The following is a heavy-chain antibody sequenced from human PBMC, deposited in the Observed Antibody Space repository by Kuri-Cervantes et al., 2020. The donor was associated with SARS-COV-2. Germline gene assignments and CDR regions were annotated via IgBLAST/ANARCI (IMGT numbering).Heavy chain of an antibody. J-gene: IGHJ5*02. CDR3: ARKAPYSSGAGWFDP. V-gene: IGHV3-20*04. Sequence: GGSLRLSCAASGFTFDDYGMSWVRQAPGKGLEWVSGINWNGGSTGYADSVKGRFTISRDNAKNSLYLQMNSLRAEDTALYYCARKAPYSSGAGWFDPWGQGTLVTVSS. D-gene: IGHD6-19*01. CDR2: INWNGGST. CDR1: GFTFDDYG.